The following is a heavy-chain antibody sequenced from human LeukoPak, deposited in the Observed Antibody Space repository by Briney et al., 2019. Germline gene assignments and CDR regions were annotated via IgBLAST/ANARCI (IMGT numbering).Heavy chain of an antibody. Sequence: GGSLRLSCAASGFTFSSYAMSLVRQAPGKGLEWVSAISGSGGSTYYADSVKGRFTISRDNSKNTLYLQMNSLRAEDTAVYYCAKMGVLRFLEWQYYFDYWGQGTLVTVSS. J-gene: IGHJ4*02. D-gene: IGHD3-3*01. V-gene: IGHV3-23*01. CDR2: ISGSGGST. CDR1: GFTFSSYA. CDR3: AKMGVLRFLEWQYYFDY.